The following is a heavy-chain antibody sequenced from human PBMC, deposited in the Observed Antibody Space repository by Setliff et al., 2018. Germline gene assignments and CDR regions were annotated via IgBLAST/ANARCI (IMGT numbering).Heavy chain of an antibody. CDR3: TTAPLAAASTC. Sequence: GGSLRLSCAASGFTFSNAWMSWVRQAPGKGLEWVGRIKSKTDGGTTDYAAPVKGRFTISRDDSKNTLYLQMNSPKTEDTAVYYCTTAPLAAASTCWGQGTLVTVSS. D-gene: IGHD6-13*01. J-gene: IGHJ4*02. CDR2: IKSKTDGGTT. CDR1: GFTFSNAW. V-gene: IGHV3-15*01.